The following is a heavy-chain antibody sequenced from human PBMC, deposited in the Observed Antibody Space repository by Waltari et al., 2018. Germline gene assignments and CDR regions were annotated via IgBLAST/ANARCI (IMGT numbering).Heavy chain of an antibody. Sequence: QVQLVQSGAEVKKPGSSVTVSCKASGGTFSSYAISWVRQAPGQGLEWMGGIIPILGIANYAQKFQGRVTITADESTSTAYMELSSLRSEDTAVYYCVRGPAAGTTYYYYYYMDVWGKGTTVTVSS. CDR2: IIPILGIA. D-gene: IGHD6-13*01. V-gene: IGHV1-69*04. CDR1: GGTFSSYA. J-gene: IGHJ6*03. CDR3: VRGPAAGTTYYYYYYMDV.